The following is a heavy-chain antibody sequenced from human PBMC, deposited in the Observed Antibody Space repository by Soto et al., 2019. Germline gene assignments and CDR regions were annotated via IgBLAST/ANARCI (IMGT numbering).Heavy chain of an antibody. Sequence: QMQLVQSGPEVKKPGTSVKVSCKASGFTFTSSAVQWVRQARGQRLEWIGWIVVGSGNTNYAQKFQERVTITRDMSTSTAYMELSSLRSEDTAVYYCAASLQRDYGRDVWGQGTTVTVSS. CDR1: GFTFTSSA. CDR3: AASLQRDYGRDV. V-gene: IGHV1-58*01. D-gene: IGHD5-18*01. CDR2: IVVGSGNT. J-gene: IGHJ6*02.